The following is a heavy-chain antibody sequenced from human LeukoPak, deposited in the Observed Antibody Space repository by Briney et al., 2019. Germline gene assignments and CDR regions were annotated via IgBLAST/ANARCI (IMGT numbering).Heavy chain of an antibody. CDR1: GDSVSSNSAA. J-gene: IGHJ2*01. V-gene: IGHV6-1*01. CDR2: TYYRSKWYN. Sequence: SQTLSLTCAISGDSVSSNSAAWNWIRQSPSRGLEWLGRTYYRSKWYNDYAVSVKSRITINPDTSKNQFSLQLNSVTPEDTAVYYCGRGRAQGLGTSSWWYFDLWGRGTLVTVSS. D-gene: IGHD6-19*01. CDR3: GRGRAQGLGTSSWWYFDL.